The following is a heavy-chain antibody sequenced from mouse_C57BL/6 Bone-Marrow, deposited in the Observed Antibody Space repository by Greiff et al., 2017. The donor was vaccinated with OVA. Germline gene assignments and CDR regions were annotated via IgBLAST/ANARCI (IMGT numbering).Heavy chain of an antibody. CDR1: GYAFTNYL. CDR2: INPGSGGT. J-gene: IGHJ2*01. Sequence: VQLQQSGAELVMPGTSVKVSCKASGYAFTNYLIEWVKQRPGQGLEWIGVINPGSGGTNYNEKFKGKATLTADKSSSTAYMQLSSLTSEDSAVYFCARGGVFDYWGQGTTLTVSS. V-gene: IGHV1-54*01. CDR3: ARGGVFDY.